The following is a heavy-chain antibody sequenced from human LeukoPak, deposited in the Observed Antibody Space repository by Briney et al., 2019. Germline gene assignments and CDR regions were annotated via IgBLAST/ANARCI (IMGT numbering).Heavy chain of an antibody. Sequence: SETLSLTCSVSGGSISSTSNYWCWIRQPPGTGLEWIGSIYYSGSTYYHPSLKSRVTIFVDTSKNQFSLKLSSVTAADTAVYYCASGRLGHCSRTNCYGDDFDIWGQGTMVTVSS. CDR2: IYYSGST. CDR1: GGSISSTSNY. V-gene: IGHV4-39*01. J-gene: IGHJ3*02. CDR3: ASGRLGHCSRTNCYGDDFDI. D-gene: IGHD2-2*01.